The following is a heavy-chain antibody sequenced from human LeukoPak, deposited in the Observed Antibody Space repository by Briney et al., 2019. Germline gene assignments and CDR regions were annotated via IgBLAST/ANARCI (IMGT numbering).Heavy chain of an antibody. CDR2: IKEDGSDK. V-gene: IGHV3-7*03. D-gene: IGHD6-13*01. CDR1: GFSFSSYW. Sequence: GGSLRLSCAASGFSFSSYWMTWVRQAPGKGLEWVANIKEDGSDKYYVDSVKGRLTISRDNAKNSLYLQMNSLRAEDTAVYYCARDSGWFRFDSWGQGTLVTVSS. J-gene: IGHJ4*02. CDR3: ARDSGWFRFDS.